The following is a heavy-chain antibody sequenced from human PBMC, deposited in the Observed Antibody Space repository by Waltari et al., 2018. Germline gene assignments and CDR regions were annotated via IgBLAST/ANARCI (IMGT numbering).Heavy chain of an antibody. Sequence: EVQLLESGGGLVQPGGSLRLSCLASGFTFSNYAMTWVRQGPGKVLEWVSAISGGGIKKYYADSVKGRFTISRDNSKNTLYLQMNSLRAEDTAVYSCARVHSLGQYDNNGQESNFDHWGQGALVTVSS. J-gene: IGHJ4*02. V-gene: IGHV3-23*01. CDR2: ISGGGIKK. CDR1: GFTFSNYA. D-gene: IGHD3-16*01. CDR3: ARVHSLGQYDNNGQESNFDH.